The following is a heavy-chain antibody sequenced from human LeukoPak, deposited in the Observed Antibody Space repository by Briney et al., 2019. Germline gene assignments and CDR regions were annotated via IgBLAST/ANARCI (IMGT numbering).Heavy chain of an antibody. J-gene: IGHJ4*02. CDR3: ARVPTRGYSYGYFDY. CDR2: IYYSGSP. V-gene: IGHV4-59*01. CDR1: GGSISSYY. Sequence: SETLSLTCTVSGGSISSYYWSWIRQPPGKGLEWIGYIYYSGSPNYNPSLKSRVTISVDTSKNQFSLKLSSVTAADTAVYYCARVPTRGYSYGYFDYWGQGTLVTVSS. D-gene: IGHD5-18*01.